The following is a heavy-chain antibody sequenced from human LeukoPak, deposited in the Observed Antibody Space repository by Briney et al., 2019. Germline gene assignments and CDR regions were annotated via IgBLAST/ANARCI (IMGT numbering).Heavy chain of an antibody. V-gene: IGHV1-2*02. D-gene: IGHD3-22*01. J-gene: IGHJ4*02. CDR2: INPNSGGT. Sequence: ASVKVSCKASGYTFTGYYMHWVGQAPGQGLEWMGWINPNSGGTNYAQKFQGRVTMTRNTSISTAYMELSSLRSEDTAVYYCARSSRHYDSSGYYVLWGQGTLVTVSS. CDR1: GYTFTGYY. CDR3: ARSSRHYDSSGYYVL.